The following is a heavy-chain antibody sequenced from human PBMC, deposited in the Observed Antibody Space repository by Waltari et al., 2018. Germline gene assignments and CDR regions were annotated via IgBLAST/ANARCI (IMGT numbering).Heavy chain of an antibody. D-gene: IGHD5-18*01. Sequence: EVQLVESGGHLVQPGGSLRLSCSVSGFTLSNYDMNWVHQAPGKGREWIPFFSSSALTIHYAASVKGRFAVSRDNAKNSLYLQMNNLRAEDTAFYFCARERGYDYGIDHWGQGTLVTVSS. CDR3: ARERGYDYGIDH. CDR1: GFTLSNYD. V-gene: IGHV3-48*03. CDR2: FSSSALTI. J-gene: IGHJ4*02.